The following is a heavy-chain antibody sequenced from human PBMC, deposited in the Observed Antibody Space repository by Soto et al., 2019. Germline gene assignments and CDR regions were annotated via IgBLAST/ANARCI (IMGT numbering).Heavy chain of an antibody. D-gene: IGHD5-18*01. CDR2: ISTYNGNR. CDR3: ASGGGSSRVGGYSYGYLGY. J-gene: IGHJ4*02. V-gene: IGHV1-18*01. Sequence: QVQLVQSGAEVKKPGASVKVSCKTSGYTFTNYGIDWVRQAPGQGLEWMGWISTYNGNRDYAQKLQDRVSMTTDTSTSTAYMELRSLRPDDTAVYYCASGGGSSRVGGYSYGYLGYWGQGTLVTVSS. CDR1: GYTFTNYG.